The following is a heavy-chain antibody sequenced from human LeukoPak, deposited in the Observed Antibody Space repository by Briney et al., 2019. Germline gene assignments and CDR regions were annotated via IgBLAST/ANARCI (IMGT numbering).Heavy chain of an antibody. Sequence: PSETLSLTCTVSGGSISSGSYYWSWIRQPAGKGLEWIGSIYYSGSTYYNPSLNIRVTISVDTSKNQFSLNLRSVTAADTAVYYCAREILYDSTGYYLWGQGTLVTVSS. V-gene: IGHV4-39*07. CDR1: GGSISSGSYY. CDR3: AREILYDSTGYYL. D-gene: IGHD3-22*01. CDR2: IYYSGST. J-gene: IGHJ4*02.